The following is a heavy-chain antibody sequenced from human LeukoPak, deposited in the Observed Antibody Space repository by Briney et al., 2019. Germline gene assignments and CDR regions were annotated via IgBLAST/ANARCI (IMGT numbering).Heavy chain of an antibody. V-gene: IGHV1-24*01. CDR3: TARIKDFLYYDILTGYPDY. CDR1: GYTLTELS. J-gene: IGHJ4*02. CDR2: LDREDSET. D-gene: IGHD3-9*01. Sequence: ASVKVSCKVSGYTLTELSMHWVRQAPGKGLEWMGGLDREDSETIYAQKFQGRVTMTEDTSTDTAYMELTSLISEDTAVYYCTARIKDFLYYDILTGYPDYWGQGTLVTVSS.